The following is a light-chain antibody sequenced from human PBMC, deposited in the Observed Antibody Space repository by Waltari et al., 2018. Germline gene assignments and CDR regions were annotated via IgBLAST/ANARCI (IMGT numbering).Light chain of an antibody. J-gene: IGLJ1*01. CDR2: DVT. V-gene: IGLV2-14*03. CDR1: SSDVGASNY. Sequence: QSALTQPASVSGSPGQSITISCTGTSSDVGASNYVSWYQQHPGKAPKLMIYDVTKRTSGVSGRFSGSKSGNTASLTISGLQSEDEADYYCSSYISGVTLYVFGTGTKVTVL. CDR3: SSYISGVTLYV.